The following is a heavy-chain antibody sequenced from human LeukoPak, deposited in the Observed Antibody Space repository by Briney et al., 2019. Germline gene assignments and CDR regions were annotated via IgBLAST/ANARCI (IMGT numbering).Heavy chain of an antibody. D-gene: IGHD6-19*01. CDR3: ARGGAVAGTRGSYYYYYYYMDV. CDR1: GGSISSYY. J-gene: IGHJ6*03. CDR2: IYTSGST. Sequence: SDTLSLTCTVSGGSISSYYWSWIRQPAGKGLEWIGRIYTSGSTNYNPSLKSRVTISVDKSKNQFSLKLSSVTAADTAVYYCARGGAVAGTRGSYYYYYYYMDVWGKGTTVTVSS. V-gene: IGHV4-4*07.